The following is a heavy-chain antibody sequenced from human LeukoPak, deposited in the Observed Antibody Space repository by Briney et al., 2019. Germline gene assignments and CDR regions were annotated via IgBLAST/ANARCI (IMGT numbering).Heavy chain of an antibody. CDR3: AKGGRYCSGVSCYSSH. V-gene: IGHV3-23*01. CDR1: GFSFSTYA. D-gene: IGHD2-15*01. Sequence: PGGSLRLSCAASGFSFSTYAMNWVRQAPGKGLEWVSLISGSSGSTYYADSVKGRFTISRDNSRNTLYLQMNSLSAEDTAVYYCAKGGRYCSGVSCYSSHWGQGTLVTVSS. CDR2: ISGSSGST. J-gene: IGHJ4*02.